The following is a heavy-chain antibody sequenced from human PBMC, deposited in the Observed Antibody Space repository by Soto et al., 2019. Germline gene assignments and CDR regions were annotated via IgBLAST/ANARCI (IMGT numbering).Heavy chain of an antibody. D-gene: IGHD5-18*01. J-gene: IGHJ5*02. CDR2: IIPTFGTT. Sequence: QVQLVQSGAEVKKPGSSVKVSCKAPGGNFSSNGIRWVRQAPGQGLELMGGIIPTFGTTNYAHKFRGRVTITADESTGTAYMELSSPRSDDTAVYYCAGASDSTWYNWLDPWGQGTLVTVSS. V-gene: IGHV1-69*01. CDR1: GGNFSSNG. CDR3: AGASDSTWYNWLDP.